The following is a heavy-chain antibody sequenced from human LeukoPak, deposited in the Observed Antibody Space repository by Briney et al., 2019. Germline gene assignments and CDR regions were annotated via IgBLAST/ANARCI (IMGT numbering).Heavy chain of an antibody. CDR1: GGSISSSSYY. J-gene: IGHJ4*02. Sequence: PSETLSLTCTVSGGSISSSSYYWGWIRQPPGKGLEWIGTIYHSGSTYYNPSLKSRLIISVDTSKNQFSLKLSSVTAADTAVYYCARHFPGGSGYLYYFDYWGQGTLVTVSS. CDR2: IYHSGST. V-gene: IGHV4-39*01. D-gene: IGHD3-3*01. CDR3: ARHFPGGSGYLYYFDY.